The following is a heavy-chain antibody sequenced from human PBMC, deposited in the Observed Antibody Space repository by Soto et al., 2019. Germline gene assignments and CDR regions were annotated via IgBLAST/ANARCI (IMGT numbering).Heavy chain of an antibody. Sequence: SVKVSCKASGGTFSSYAISWVRQAPGQGLEWMGGIIPIFGTANYAQKFQGRVTITADKSTSTAYMELSSLRSEDTAVYYCAGAEGWLLGSFYYYYGMDVWGQGTTVTVSS. J-gene: IGHJ6*02. CDR3: AGAEGWLLGSFYYYYGMDV. CDR2: IIPIFGTA. D-gene: IGHD3-10*02. CDR1: GGTFSSYA. V-gene: IGHV1-69*06.